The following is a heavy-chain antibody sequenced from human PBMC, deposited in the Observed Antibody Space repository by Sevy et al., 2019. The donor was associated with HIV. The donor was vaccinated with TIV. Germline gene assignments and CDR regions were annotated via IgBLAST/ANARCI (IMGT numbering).Heavy chain of an antibody. CDR2: INSDGSST. Sequence: GGSLRLSCAASGFTFSSYWMHWVRQAPGKGLVWVSRINSDGSSTSYADSVKGRFTISRDNAKNTLYLQMNSLRAEDTAVYYCARDLSPVMITFGGVIVHDAFDIWGQGTMVTVSS. D-gene: IGHD3-16*02. J-gene: IGHJ3*02. V-gene: IGHV3-74*01. CDR1: GFTFSSYW. CDR3: ARDLSPVMITFGGVIVHDAFDI.